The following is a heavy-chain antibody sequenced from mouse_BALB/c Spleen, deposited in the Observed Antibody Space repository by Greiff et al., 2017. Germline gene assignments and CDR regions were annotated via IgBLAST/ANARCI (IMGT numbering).Heavy chain of an antibody. CDR2: IDPSDSET. D-gene: IGHD2-1*01. CDR1: GYTFTSYW. CDR3: ARGDYGNYYAMDY. Sequence: QVQLQQSGAELVKPGAPVKLSCKASGYTFTSYWMNWVKQRPGRGLEWIGRIDPSDSETHYNQKFKDKATLTVDKSSSTAYIQLSSLTSEDSAVYYCARGDYGNYYAMDYWGQGTSVTVSS. J-gene: IGHJ4*01. V-gene: IGHV1-69*02.